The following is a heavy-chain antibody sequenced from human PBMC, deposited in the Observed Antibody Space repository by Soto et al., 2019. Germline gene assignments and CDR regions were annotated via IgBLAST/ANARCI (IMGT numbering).Heavy chain of an antibody. D-gene: IGHD6-13*01. V-gene: IGHV3-23*01. Sequence: EVQLLESGGGLVQPGGSLRLSCAASGFTFSSYAMSWVRQAPGKGLEWVSAISGSGGSTYYADSVKGRFTISRDNSKNTLYLQMNSLRAEDTAVYYCVKDRLKQQLGFDYWGQGTLVTVSS. J-gene: IGHJ4*02. CDR3: VKDRLKQQLGFDY. CDR2: ISGSGGST. CDR1: GFTFSSYA.